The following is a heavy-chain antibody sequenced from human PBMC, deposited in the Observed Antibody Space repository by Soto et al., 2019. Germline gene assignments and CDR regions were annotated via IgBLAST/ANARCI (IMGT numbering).Heavy chain of an antibody. CDR2: ISGSGGST. CDR1: GFTFSSYA. CDR3: AKTQFGVVPPFDY. J-gene: IGHJ4*02. D-gene: IGHD3-3*01. Sequence: GGSLRLSCAASGFTFSSYAMTWVRQAPGKGLEWVSIISGSGGSTYYSDSVKGRFTISRDNSKNTLYLQMNSLRAEDTAVYYCAKTQFGVVPPFDYWGQGTPVTVSS. V-gene: IGHV3-23*01.